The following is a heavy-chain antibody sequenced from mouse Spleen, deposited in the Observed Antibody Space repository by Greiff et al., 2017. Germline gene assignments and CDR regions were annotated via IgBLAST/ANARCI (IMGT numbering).Heavy chain of an antibody. V-gene: IGHV5-6*01. CDR2: ISSGGSYT. CDR1: GFTFSSYG. J-gene: IGHJ4*01. CDR3: ARQRQKDY. Sequence: EVKLMESGGDLVKPGGSLKLSCAASGFTFSSYGMSWVRQTPDKRLEWVATISSGGSYTYYPDSVKGRFTISRDNAKNTLYLQMSSLKSEDTAMYYCARQRQKDYWGRGTSVTVSS. D-gene: IGHD6-1*01.